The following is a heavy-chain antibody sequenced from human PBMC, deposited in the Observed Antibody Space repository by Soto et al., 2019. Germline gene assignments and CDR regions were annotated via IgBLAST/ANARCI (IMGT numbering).Heavy chain of an antibody. CDR2: ISATDGGT. J-gene: IGHJ4*02. CDR3: ARWDDYGASDQYHFDQ. Sequence: EVQLLESGGGLVQPGGSLGLSCAASGFTFSTYAMSWVRQAPGKGLEWVSTISATDGGTYYADSVTGRFTISRDNSKNTLSLQMKSLRPDDAALYYCARWDDYGASDQYHFDQWGQGTLVTVSS. V-gene: IGHV3-23*01. D-gene: IGHD4-17*01. CDR1: GFTFSTYA.